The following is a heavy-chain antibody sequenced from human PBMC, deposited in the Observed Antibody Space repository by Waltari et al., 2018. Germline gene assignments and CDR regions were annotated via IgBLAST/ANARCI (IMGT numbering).Heavy chain of an antibody. Sequence: QVQLQESGPGLVKPSETLSLTCTVSGGSISSYYWTWIRQPPGKGLEWSGYIYYSGSTNYNPSLKSRVTISVDTSKNQFSLKLSSVTAADTAVYYCARQFAEKGFDPWGQGTLVTVSS. V-gene: IGHV4-59*01. D-gene: IGHD3-16*01. CDR1: GGSISSYY. J-gene: IGHJ5*02. CDR2: IYYSGST. CDR3: ARQFAEKGFDP.